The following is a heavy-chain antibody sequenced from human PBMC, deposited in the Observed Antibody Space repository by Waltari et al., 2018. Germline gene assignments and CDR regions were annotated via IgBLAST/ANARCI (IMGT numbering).Heavy chain of an antibody. Sequence: EVQLVESGGGLVQPGGSLRLSCAASGFTFSRYWMGWVRPAPGKGLEWVANIKQDGSEKYYVDSVKGRFTISRDNAKNSLYLQMNSLRAEDTAVYYCATEPYSSSYYFDYWGQGTLVTVSS. CDR2: IKQDGSEK. J-gene: IGHJ4*02. D-gene: IGHD6-6*01. CDR1: GFTFSRYW. CDR3: ATEPYSSSYYFDY. V-gene: IGHV3-7*01.